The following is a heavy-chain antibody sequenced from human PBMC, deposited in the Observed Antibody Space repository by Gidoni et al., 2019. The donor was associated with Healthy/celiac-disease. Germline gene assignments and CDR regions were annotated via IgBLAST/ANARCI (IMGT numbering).Heavy chain of an antibody. V-gene: IGHV1-46*01. D-gene: IGHD2-2*01. J-gene: IGHJ5*02. CDR3: ARDLRGGYQLLGVLSWFDP. Sequence: QVQLVQSGAEVKKPGASVKVSCTASGYPFPRNYMHWVRQAPVQGLEWMGIINPSGGSTSYAQKFQGRVTMTRDTSTSTVYMELSSLRSEDTAVYYCARDLRGGYQLLGVLSWFDPWGQGTLVTVSS. CDR2: INPSGGST. CDR1: GYPFPRNY.